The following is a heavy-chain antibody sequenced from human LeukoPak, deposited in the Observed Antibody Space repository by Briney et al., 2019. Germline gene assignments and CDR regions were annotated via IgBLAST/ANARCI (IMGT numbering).Heavy chain of an antibody. CDR1: GYTFTSYD. J-gene: IGHJ5*02. CDR3: GRDSSGWYHWFDP. CDR2: MNPNNGNT. D-gene: IGHD6-19*01. Sequence: ASVKVSCKASGYTFTSYDINWVRQATGQGLEWMGWMNPNNGNTGYAQKFQGKVTMTRNISISKDYMELSSLRSEDTAVYYCGRDSSGWYHWFDPWGQGTLVTVSS. V-gene: IGHV1-8*01.